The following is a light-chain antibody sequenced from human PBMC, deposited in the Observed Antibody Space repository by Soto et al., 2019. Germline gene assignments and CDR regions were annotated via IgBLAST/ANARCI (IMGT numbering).Light chain of an antibody. CDR3: SSYTSNYTYV. Sequence: QSVLTQPASVSGSPRQSITISCTGTSSDVGGYNYVSWYQQHPGKVPKLMIYEVSNRPSGVSNRFSGSKSGNTASLTISGLQAEDEADYYCSSYTSNYTYVFGTGTKLTVL. CDR2: EVS. CDR1: SSDVGGYNY. V-gene: IGLV2-14*01. J-gene: IGLJ1*01.